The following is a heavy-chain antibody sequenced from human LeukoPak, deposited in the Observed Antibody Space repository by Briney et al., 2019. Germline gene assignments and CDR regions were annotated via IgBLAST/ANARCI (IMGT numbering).Heavy chain of an antibody. CDR2: IWYDGSNK. J-gene: IGHJ4*02. Sequence: PGGSLRLSCAASGFTFSSYGMHWVRQAPGKGLEWVAVIWYDGSNKYYADSVKGRFTISRDNSKNTLYLQMNSLRAEDTAVYYCARERGSNGFDYWAREPWSPSPQ. D-gene: IGHD6-13*01. CDR3: ARERGSNGFDY. CDR1: GFTFSSYG. V-gene: IGHV3-33*01.